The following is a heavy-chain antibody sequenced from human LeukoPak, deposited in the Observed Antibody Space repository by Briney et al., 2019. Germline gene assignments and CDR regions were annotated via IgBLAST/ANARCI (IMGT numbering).Heavy chain of an antibody. J-gene: IGHJ4*02. CDR1: GFTFSSYG. V-gene: IGHV3-30*18. D-gene: IGHD6-19*01. CDR2: ISYDGSNK. Sequence: PGGSLRLSCAASGFTFSSYGMHWVRQAPGKGLEWVAVISYDGSNKYYADSVKGRFTISRDNSKNTLYLQMNSLRAEDTAVYYCAKGREQWLVRGGFDYWGQGTLVTVSS. CDR3: AKGREQWLVRGGFDY.